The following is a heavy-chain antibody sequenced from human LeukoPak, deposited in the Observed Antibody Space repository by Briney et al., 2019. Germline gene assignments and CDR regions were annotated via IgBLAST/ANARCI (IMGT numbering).Heavy chain of an antibody. Sequence: SETLSLTCTVSGDPMTPYYWSWIRQPPGKGLEWIGYMSYSGDTRYNPSLKSRVTISVDASNNQFSLRLTSMTAADTATYYCARDGRGGLFYYFESWGPGTLVTVSS. CDR1: GDPMTPYY. CDR3: ARDGRGGLFYYFES. D-gene: IGHD3-16*01. V-gene: IGHV4-59*01. CDR2: MSYSGDT. J-gene: IGHJ4*02.